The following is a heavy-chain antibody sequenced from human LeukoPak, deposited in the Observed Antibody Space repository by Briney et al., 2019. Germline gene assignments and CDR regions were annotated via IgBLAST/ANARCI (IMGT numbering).Heavy chain of an antibody. V-gene: IGHV3-23*01. D-gene: IGHD3-3*01. CDR3: AKSNVDDFWSGYDY. J-gene: IGHJ4*02. CDR1: GFTFSSYS. Sequence: PGGSLRLSCAASGFTFSSYSMNWVRQAPGKGLEWVSIIGGSGDSPYYADSVKGRFTISRDNSKNTLFLQMNSLRAEDTALYYCAKSNVDDFWSGYDYWGQGTLVTVSS. CDR2: IGGSGDSP.